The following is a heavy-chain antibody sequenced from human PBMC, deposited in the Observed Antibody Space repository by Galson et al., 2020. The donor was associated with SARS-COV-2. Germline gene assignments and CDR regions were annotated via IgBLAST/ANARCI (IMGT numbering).Heavy chain of an antibody. J-gene: IGHJ6*02. Sequence: ASVKVSCKASGYDFTNYVVSWVRQAPGEGLEWMGWISPYFSITNYAQKVQGRVTMTADTSTNIAYMEVRSLRSDDTAVYYCARIKGELRYFDWLGDMDVWGQGTTVTVSS. D-gene: IGHD3-9*01. CDR2: ISPYFSIT. CDR3: ARIKGELRYFDWLGDMDV. V-gene: IGHV1-18*04. CDR1: GYDFTNYV.